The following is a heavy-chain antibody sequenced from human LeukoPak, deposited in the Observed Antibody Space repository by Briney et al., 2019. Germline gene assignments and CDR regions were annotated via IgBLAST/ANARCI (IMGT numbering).Heavy chain of an antibody. CDR2: ISSSSSTI. J-gene: IGHJ5*02. Sequence: GGSLRLSCAASGFTFSSNSMNWVRQAPGKGPEWVSYISSSSSTIYYADSVKGRFTISRDNAKNSLYLQMNSLRAEDTAVYYCARDWGSWFDPWGQGTLVTVSS. CDR3: ARDWGSWFDP. V-gene: IGHV3-48*04. D-gene: IGHD3-16*01. CDR1: GFTFSSNS.